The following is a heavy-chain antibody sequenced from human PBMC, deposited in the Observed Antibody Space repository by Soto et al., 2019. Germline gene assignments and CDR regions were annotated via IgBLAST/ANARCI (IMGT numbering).Heavy chain of an antibody. CDR3: VRGLHTGRPPLFY. CDR2: IEGDGSEK. V-gene: IGHV3-7*05. Sequence: GGSLRLSCAASEFTFSTYWMTWVRRAPGKGLEWVANIEGDGSEKNYVDSVKGRFTVSRDNAKRSLYLQMNSLRVEDTAVYYCVRGLHTGRPPLFYWGQGSLVTVSS. D-gene: IGHD2-8*02. CDR1: EFTFSTYW. J-gene: IGHJ4*02.